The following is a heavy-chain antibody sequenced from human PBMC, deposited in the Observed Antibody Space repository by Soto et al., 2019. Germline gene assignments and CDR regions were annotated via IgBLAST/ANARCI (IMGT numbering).Heavy chain of an antibody. V-gene: IGHV4-34*01. CDR2: INHSGST. D-gene: IGHD3-9*01. Sequence: SETLSLTYAVYGGSFSGYYWSWIRQPPGKGLEWIGEINHSGSTNYNPSLKSRVTISVDTSKNQFSLKLSSVTAADTAVYYCARVWYYDILTGYPPQNYYYYMDVWGKGTTVTVSS. CDR1: GGSFSGYY. J-gene: IGHJ6*03. CDR3: ARVWYYDILTGYPPQNYYYYMDV.